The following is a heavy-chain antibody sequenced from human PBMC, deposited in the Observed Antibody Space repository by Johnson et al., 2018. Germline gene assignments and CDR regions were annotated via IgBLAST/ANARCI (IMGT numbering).Heavy chain of an antibody. J-gene: IGHJ4*02. CDR2: IKSAGSEQ. V-gene: IGHV3-7*01. Sequence: VQLVQSGGGLVQPGGSLRLSCAVSGFTFSDFWMSWVRQAPGKGLEWVAKIKSAGSEQYYVDSLKGRFTVSIDNAKNSLYLQMNGLTVEDTAVYYCARDGDDGWTQAFWGQGTLVTVSS. CDR1: GFTFSDFW. D-gene: IGHD6-19*01. CDR3: ARDGDDGWTQAF.